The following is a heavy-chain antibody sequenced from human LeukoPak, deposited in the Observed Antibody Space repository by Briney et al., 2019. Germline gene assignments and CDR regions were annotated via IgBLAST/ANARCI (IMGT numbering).Heavy chain of an antibody. Sequence: SETLSLTCTVSGGSISSSSYYWGWIRQPPGKGLEWIGSIYYSGSTYYNPSLKSRVTISVDTSKNQFSLKLSSVTAADTAVYYCARHEYTFYWYFDLWGRGTLVTVSS. CDR1: GGSISSSSYY. CDR2: IYYSGST. J-gene: IGHJ2*01. V-gene: IGHV4-39*01. D-gene: IGHD2/OR15-2a*01. CDR3: ARHEYTFYWYFDL.